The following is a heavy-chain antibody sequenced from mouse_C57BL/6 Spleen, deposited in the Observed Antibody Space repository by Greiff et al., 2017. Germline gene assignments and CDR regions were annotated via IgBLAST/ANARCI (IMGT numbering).Heavy chain of an antibody. CDR1: GYTFTDYY. CDR3: ARRDYYEDY. Sequence: EVQLQQSGPELVKPGASVKISCKASGYTFTDYYMNWVKQSHGKSLEWIGDINPNNGGTSYNQKFKGKATLTVDKSSSTAYMELRSLTSEDSAVYYCARRDYYEDYWGQGTTLTVSS. CDR2: INPNNGGT. D-gene: IGHD2-4*01. V-gene: IGHV1-26*01. J-gene: IGHJ2*01.